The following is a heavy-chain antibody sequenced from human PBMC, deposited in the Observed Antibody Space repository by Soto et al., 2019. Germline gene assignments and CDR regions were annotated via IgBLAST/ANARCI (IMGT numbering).Heavy chain of an antibody. D-gene: IGHD3-22*01. CDR1: GGSFSGYY. Sequence: NPSETLSLTCAVYGGSFSGYYWSWIRQPPGKGLEWIGEINHSGSTNYNPSLKSRVTISVDTSKNQFSLKLSSVTAADTAVYYCARDDSSGYYYVVNYYGMDVWGQGTTVTVSS. CDR3: ARDDSSGYYYVVNYYGMDV. V-gene: IGHV4-34*01. CDR2: INHSGST. J-gene: IGHJ6*02.